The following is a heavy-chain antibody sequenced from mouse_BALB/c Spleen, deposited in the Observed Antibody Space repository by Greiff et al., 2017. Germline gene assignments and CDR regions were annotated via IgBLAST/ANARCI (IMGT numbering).Heavy chain of an antibody. J-gene: IGHJ4*01. Sequence: VQLQQSGAELVRPGVSVKISCKGSGYTFTDYAMHWVKQSHAKSLEWIGVISTYYGDASYNQKFKGKATMTVDKSSSTAYMELARLTSEDSAIYYCARGGLGYAMDYWGQGTSVTVSS. CDR2: ISTYYGDA. CDR3: ARGGLGYAMDY. D-gene: IGHD2-2*01. CDR1: GYTFTDYA. V-gene: IGHV1S137*01.